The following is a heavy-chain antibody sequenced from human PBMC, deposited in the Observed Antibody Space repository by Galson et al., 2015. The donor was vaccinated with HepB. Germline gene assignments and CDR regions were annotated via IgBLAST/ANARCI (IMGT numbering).Heavy chain of an antibody. D-gene: IGHD4-23*01. CDR3: AKDFLRWPRSGVFDI. J-gene: IGHJ3*02. Sequence: SLRLSCAASEFTFSSYALSWVRQAPGKGLEWVSSISGSGGSTYYADSVKGRFTISRDNSKNTVYLQMNSLRAEDTALYFCAKDFLRWPRSGVFDIWGQGTMVTVSS. CDR2: ISGSGGST. CDR1: EFTFSSYA. V-gene: IGHV3-23*01.